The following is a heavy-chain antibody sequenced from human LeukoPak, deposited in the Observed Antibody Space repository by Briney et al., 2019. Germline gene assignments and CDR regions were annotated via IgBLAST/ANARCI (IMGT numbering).Heavy chain of an antibody. CDR1: GLTFSSYS. Sequence: GGSLRLSCAASGLTFSSYSMNWVRQAPGKGLEWVSYISSSSSTIYYADSVKGRFTISRDNAKNSLYLQVNSLRAEDTAVYYCARGITAASGVFDYWGQGTLVTVSS. CDR2: ISSSSSTI. D-gene: IGHD6-13*01. V-gene: IGHV3-48*01. J-gene: IGHJ4*02. CDR3: ARGITAASGVFDY.